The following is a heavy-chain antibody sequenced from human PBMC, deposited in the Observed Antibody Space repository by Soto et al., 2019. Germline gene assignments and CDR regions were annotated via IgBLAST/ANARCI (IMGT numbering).Heavy chain of an antibody. CDR2: INSSSSYT. D-gene: IGHD6-13*01. J-gene: IGHJ2*01. Sequence: QVQLVESGGGLVKPGGSLRLSCAASGFTFSDYYMSWIRPAPGKGLEWISYINSSSSYTNYADSVKGRFTISRDNAKNSLYLQMNSLRAEDTAVYYCARIIAAAGGRRYFDLWGRGTLVTVSS. V-gene: IGHV3-11*05. CDR1: GFTFSDYY. CDR3: ARIIAAAGGRRYFDL.